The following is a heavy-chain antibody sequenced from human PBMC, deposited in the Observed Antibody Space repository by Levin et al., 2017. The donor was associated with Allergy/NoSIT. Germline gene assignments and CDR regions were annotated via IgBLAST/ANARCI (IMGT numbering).Heavy chain of an antibody. CDR1: GFTFSSSG. CDR2: ISYDGSNK. V-gene: IGHV3-30*18. J-gene: IGHJ4*02. CDR3: AKSAWYCSSTSCLPDDY. D-gene: IGHD2-2*01. Sequence: LSLTCAASGFTFSSSGMHWVRQAPGKGLEWVAVISYDGSNKYYADSVKGRFTISRDNSKNTLYLQMNSLRAEDTAVYYCAKSAWYCSSTSCLPDDYWGQGTLVTVSS.